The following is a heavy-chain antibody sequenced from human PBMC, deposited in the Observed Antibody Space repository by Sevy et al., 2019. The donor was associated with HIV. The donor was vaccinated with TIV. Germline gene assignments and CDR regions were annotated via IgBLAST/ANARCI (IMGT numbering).Heavy chain of an antibody. Sequence: ASVKVSCKASGISLSGNFLHWVRQAPGQGLEWMGWINPISGAIDYAQEFRGRLTMSGDTYTTTVYMELSRLTSDDTAIYFCARPKGDVRYCSTVSCYDFDYWGQGTLVTVSS. CDR3: ARPKGDVRYCSTVSCYDFDY. D-gene: IGHD2-15*01. CDR1: GISLSGNF. CDR2: INPISGAI. V-gene: IGHV1-2*02. J-gene: IGHJ4*02.